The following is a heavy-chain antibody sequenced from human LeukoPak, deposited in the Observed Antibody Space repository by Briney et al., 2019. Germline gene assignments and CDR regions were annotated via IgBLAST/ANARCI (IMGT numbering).Heavy chain of an antibody. CDR1: GGSFSGYY. Sequence: SETLSLTCAVYGGSFSGYYWSWIRQPPGKGLKWIGEINHSGSNNYNPSLKSRVTISVDTSKNQFSLKLSSVTAADTAVYYCARHLGLEYYLDYWGQGTLVTVPS. V-gene: IGHV4-34*01. J-gene: IGHJ4*02. CDR2: INHSGSN. CDR3: ARHLGLEYYLDY. D-gene: IGHD3-16*01.